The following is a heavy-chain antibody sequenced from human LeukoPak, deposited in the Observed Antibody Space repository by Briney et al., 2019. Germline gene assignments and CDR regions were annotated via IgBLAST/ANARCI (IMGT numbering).Heavy chain of an antibody. D-gene: IGHD2-21*02. CDR1: GGSASSYY. V-gene: IGHV4-59*02. Sequence: SETLSLTCSVSGGSASSYYWSWIRQSPGKGLEWIGYIYYSGSTNYNPSLKSRVTISVDTSKNQFSLKLSSVTAADTAVYYCARRGGDSFGAFDIWGQGTMVTVSS. J-gene: IGHJ3*02. CDR3: ARRGGDSFGAFDI. CDR2: IYYSGST.